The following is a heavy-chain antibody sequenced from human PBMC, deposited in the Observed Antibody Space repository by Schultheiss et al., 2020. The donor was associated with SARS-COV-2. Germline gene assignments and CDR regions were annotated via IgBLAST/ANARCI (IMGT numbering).Heavy chain of an antibody. CDR1: GYSISSGYY. Sequence: SQTLSLTCAVSGYSISSGYYWGWIRQPPGKGLEWIGSIYHSGSTYYNPSLKSRVTISLDTSKNQFALKLTSVTAADTAVYYCGRGRNYVGIWGQGTMVTVSS. CDR3: GRGRNYVGI. V-gene: IGHV4-38-2*01. D-gene: IGHD1-7*01. CDR2: IYHSGST. J-gene: IGHJ3*02.